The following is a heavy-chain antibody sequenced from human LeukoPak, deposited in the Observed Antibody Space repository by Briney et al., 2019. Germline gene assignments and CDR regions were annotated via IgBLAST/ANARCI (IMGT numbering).Heavy chain of an antibody. CDR1: GYTFTGYY. CDR2: INPNSGGT. Sequence: GASVKVSCKASGYTFTGYYMHWVRQAPGQGLEWMGWINPNSGGTNYAQKFQGRVTMTRDTSISTAYMELSRLRSDDTAVYYCARVGSVVVAATLQLLRLGWFDPWGQGTLVTVSS. J-gene: IGHJ5*02. CDR3: ARVGSVVVAATLQLLRLGWFDP. D-gene: IGHD2-15*01. V-gene: IGHV1-2*02.